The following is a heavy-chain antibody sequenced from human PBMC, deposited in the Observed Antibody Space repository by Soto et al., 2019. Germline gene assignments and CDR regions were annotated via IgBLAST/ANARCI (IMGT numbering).Heavy chain of an antibody. CDR2: TRNKANSYTT. J-gene: IGHJ5*02. CDR3: ARDSYSSGFRWFDP. CDR1: GFTFSDHY. Sequence: GGSLRLSCAASGFTFSDHYMDWVRQAPGKGLEWVGRTRNKANSYTTEYAASVKGRFTISRDDSKNSLYLQMNSLKTEDTAVYYCARDSYSSGFRWFDPWGQGTLVTVSS. V-gene: IGHV3-72*01. D-gene: IGHD6-19*01.